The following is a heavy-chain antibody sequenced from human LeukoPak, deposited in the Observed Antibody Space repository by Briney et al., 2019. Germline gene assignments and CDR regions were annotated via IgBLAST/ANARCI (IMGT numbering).Heavy chain of an antibody. Sequence: GASVKVSRKASGGTFSSYAISWVRQAPGQGLEWMGWISAYNGNTNYAQKLQGRVTMTTDTSTSTAYMELRSLRSDDTAVYYCARTAPGIAVADDDYWGQGTLVTVSS. J-gene: IGHJ4*02. V-gene: IGHV1-18*01. CDR2: ISAYNGNT. CDR3: ARTAPGIAVADDDY. D-gene: IGHD6-19*01. CDR1: GGTFSSYA.